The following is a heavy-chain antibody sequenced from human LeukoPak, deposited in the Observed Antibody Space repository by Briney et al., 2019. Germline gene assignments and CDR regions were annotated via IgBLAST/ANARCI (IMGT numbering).Heavy chain of an antibody. CDR1: GYTFTSYG. J-gene: IGHJ3*02. V-gene: IGHV1-18*01. D-gene: IGHD6-19*01. CDR3: ARDRVSSGWFGGDAFDI. Sequence: ASVKVSCKASGYTFTSYGISWVRQAPGQGLEWMGWISAYNGDTKYAQKVQGRVTMTRDTSTSTVYMELSSLRSEDTAVYYCARDRVSSGWFGGDAFDIWGQGTMVTVSS. CDR2: ISAYNGDT.